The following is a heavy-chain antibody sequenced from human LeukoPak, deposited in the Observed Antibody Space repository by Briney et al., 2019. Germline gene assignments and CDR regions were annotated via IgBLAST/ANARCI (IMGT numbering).Heavy chain of an antibody. CDR3: ARLALGDYDILTGYYTHFDY. V-gene: IGHV4-39*01. CDR1: GGSISSSSYY. D-gene: IGHD3-9*01. J-gene: IGHJ4*02. Sequence: SETLSLTCTVSGGSISSSSYYWGWIRQPPGKGLEWIGSIYYSGSTYYNPSLKSRVTISVDTSKNQFSLKLSSVTAADTAVYYCARLALGDYDILTGYYTHFDYWGQGTLVTVSS. CDR2: IYYSGST.